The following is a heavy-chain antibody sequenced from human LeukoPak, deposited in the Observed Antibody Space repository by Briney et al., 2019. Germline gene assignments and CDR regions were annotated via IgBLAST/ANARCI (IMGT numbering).Heavy chain of an antibody. CDR3: ARDRARVDTAMVMGLAGYYYYYYMDV. V-gene: IGHV1-2*02. Sequence: ASVKVSCKASGYTFTGYYMHWVRQAPGQGLEWMGWISPNSGGTNYAQKFQGRVTMTRDTSISTAYMELSRLRSDDTAVYYCARDRARVDTAMVMGLAGYYYYYYMDVWGKGTTVTVSS. J-gene: IGHJ6*03. CDR1: GYTFTGYY. D-gene: IGHD5-18*01. CDR2: ISPNSGGT.